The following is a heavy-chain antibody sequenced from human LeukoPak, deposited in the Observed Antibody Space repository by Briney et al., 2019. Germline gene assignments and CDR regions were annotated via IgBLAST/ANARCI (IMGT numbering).Heavy chain of an antibody. CDR2: IIPILGIA. D-gene: IGHD5-12*01. CDR3: ARDSEMATNYFDY. Sequence: SAKVSCKASGGTFSSYAISWVRQAPGQGLEWMGRIIPILGIANYAQKFQGRVTITADKSTSTAYMELSSLRSEDTAVYYCARDSEMATNYFDYWGQGTLVTVSS. V-gene: IGHV1-69*04. J-gene: IGHJ4*02. CDR1: GGTFSSYA.